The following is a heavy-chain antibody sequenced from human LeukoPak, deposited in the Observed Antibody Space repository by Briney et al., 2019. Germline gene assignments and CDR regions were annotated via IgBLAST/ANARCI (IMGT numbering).Heavy chain of an antibody. CDR2: ISAYNGNT. V-gene: IGHV1-18*01. CDR3: SSRVAGTGFDY. J-gene: IGHJ4*02. CDR1: GYAFTSYG. D-gene: IGHD6-19*01. Sequence: ASVKVSCKASGYAFTSYGISWVRQAPGQGLEWMGWISAYNGNTNYAQKLPGRVTMTTDTSTSTAYMELRSPRSAAPAGSYCSSRVAGTGFDYWGQGTLVTVSS.